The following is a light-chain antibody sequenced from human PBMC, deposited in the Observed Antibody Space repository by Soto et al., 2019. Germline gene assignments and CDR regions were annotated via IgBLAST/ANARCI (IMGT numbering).Light chain of an antibody. CDR2: AAS. J-gene: IGKJ1*01. Sequence: DIQMTQSPSSLSASVGDRVTITCRASQAITNDLSWYQQKLGEPPKRLIYAASTLHSGVPSRFSGSGSGTEFTLTFSSLQPEDFATYFCLQHNSYPRTFGQGTKVEIK. V-gene: IGKV1-17*01. CDR3: LQHNSYPRT. CDR1: QAITND.